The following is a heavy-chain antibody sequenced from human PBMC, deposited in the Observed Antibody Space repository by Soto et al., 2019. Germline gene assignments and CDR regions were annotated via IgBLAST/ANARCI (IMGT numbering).Heavy chain of an antibody. CDR1: GGSISSGGYY. Sequence: SETLSLTCTVSGGSISSGGYYWSWIRQHPGKGLEWIGYIYYSGSTYYNPSLKSRVTISVDTSKSQFSLKLSSVTAADTAVYYCARATPAEMAPIGGHDAFDIWGQGTMVTVSS. D-gene: IGHD3-16*01. J-gene: IGHJ3*02. CDR2: IYYSGST. V-gene: IGHV4-31*03. CDR3: ARATPAEMAPIGGHDAFDI.